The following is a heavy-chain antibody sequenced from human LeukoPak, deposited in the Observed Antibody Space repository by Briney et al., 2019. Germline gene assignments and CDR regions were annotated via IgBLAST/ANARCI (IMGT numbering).Heavy chain of an antibody. CDR3: ARRVNDYGDYSSIFDY. J-gene: IGHJ4*02. CDR2: ISSSSSYI. D-gene: IGHD4-17*01. CDR1: GFTFSSKT. Sequence: GGSLRLSCAASGFTFSSKTMNWVRQAPGKGLEWVSSISSSSSYIYYADSVKGRFTISRDNAKNSLYLQMNSLRAEDTAVYYCARRVNDYGDYSSIFDYWGQGTLVTVSS. V-gene: IGHV3-21*04.